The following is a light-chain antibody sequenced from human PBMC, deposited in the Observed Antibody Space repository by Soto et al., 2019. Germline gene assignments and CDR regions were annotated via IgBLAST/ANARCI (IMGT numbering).Light chain of an antibody. CDR3: QQYGSSPT. Sequence: EIVLTQSPGTLSLSPGERVTLSYRASQSVSSSYLAWYQQKPGQAPRLLLYGASSRATGIPDRFSGSGSGTDFTLTISRLEPEDFAVYYCQQYGSSPTFGQGTKVDI. V-gene: IGKV3-20*01. CDR2: GAS. CDR1: QSVSSSY. J-gene: IGKJ1*01.